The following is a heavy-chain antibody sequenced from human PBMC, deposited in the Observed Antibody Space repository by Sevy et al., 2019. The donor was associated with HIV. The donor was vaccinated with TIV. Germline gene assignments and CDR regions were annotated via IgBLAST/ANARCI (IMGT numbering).Heavy chain of an antibody. CDR1: GDSISGYY. CDR3: ARQFQEYYYGVDV. CDR2: IYYSGRT. V-gene: IGHV4-59*01. D-gene: IGHD6-6*01. Sequence: SETLSLTCTVSGDSISGYYWSWIRQPPGKGLEWIGYIYYSGRTNYNPSLKSLVTISEDRSKNQLSLKLTSVTAADTAVYYCARQFQEYYYGVDVWGQGTMVTVSS. J-gene: IGHJ6*02.